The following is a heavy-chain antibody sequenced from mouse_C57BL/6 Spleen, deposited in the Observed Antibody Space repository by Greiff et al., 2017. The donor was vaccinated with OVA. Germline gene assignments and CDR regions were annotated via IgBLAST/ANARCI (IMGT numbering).Heavy chain of an antibody. CDR3: ARSYDYWYFDV. Sequence: EVKLQQSGPELVKPGASVKISCKASGYTFTDYYMNWVKQSHGKSLEWIGDINPNNGGTSYNQKFKGKATLTVDKSSSTAYMELRSLTSEDSAVYYCARSYDYWYFDVWGTGTTVTVSS. CDR2: INPNNGGT. J-gene: IGHJ1*03. D-gene: IGHD2-3*01. V-gene: IGHV1-26*01. CDR1: GYTFTDYY.